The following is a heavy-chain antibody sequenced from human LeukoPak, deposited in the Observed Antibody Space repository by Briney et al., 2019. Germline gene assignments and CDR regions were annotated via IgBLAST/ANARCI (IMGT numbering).Heavy chain of an antibody. CDR3: ARASYCSDGSCYSDY. CDR1: GYTFSSYS. V-gene: IGHV1-18*01. CDR2: ISAYNGNT. Sequence: ASGKVSFKAAGYTFSSYSISWVRQAPGQGLEWMGWISAYNGNTIYAQKVKGRVTMTTDTSTSTAYMELRSLKSDDTAVYYCARASYCSDGSCYSDYWGQGTLVTVSS. D-gene: IGHD2-15*01. J-gene: IGHJ4*02.